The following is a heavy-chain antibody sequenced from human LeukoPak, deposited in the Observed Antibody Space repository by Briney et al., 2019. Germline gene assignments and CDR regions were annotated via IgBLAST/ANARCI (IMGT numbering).Heavy chain of an antibody. D-gene: IGHD1-1*01. Sequence: SETLSLTCAVYGGSSSGYYWSWIRQPPGKGLEWIGEINHSRSTNYNPSLKSRVTISVDTSKNRFSLKLSSVTAADTAVYYCARGINWKAPPLDPWGQGTLVTVSS. J-gene: IGHJ5*02. CDR1: GGSSSGYY. V-gene: IGHV4-34*01. CDR3: ARGINWKAPPLDP. CDR2: INHSRST.